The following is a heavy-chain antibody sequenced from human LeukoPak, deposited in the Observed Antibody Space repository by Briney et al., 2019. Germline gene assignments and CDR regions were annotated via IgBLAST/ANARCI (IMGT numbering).Heavy chain of an antibody. CDR2: ISGTGGDT. V-gene: IGHV3-23*01. CDR3: AAGYSTGWYTFDY. CDR1: GFTFTSYV. Sequence: PGGSLRLSCAASGFTFTSYVMSWVRQAPGKGLEWVSAISGTGGDTYYADSVKGRFTVSRDSSRNTLYLQMNSLRAEDTAVYYCAAGYSTGWYTFDYWGQGTLVTVSS. D-gene: IGHD6-19*01. J-gene: IGHJ4*02.